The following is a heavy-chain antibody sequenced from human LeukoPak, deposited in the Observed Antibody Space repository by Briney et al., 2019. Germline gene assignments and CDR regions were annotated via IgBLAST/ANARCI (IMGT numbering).Heavy chain of an antibody. Sequence: PSETLSLTCTVSGGSISSGGYYWSWIRQPPGKGLEWIGYIYHSGSTYYNPSLKSRVTISVDRSKNQFSLKLSSVTAADTAVYYCARGSGVLDNYYMDVWGKGTTVTVSS. CDR3: ARGSGVLDNYYMDV. J-gene: IGHJ6*03. D-gene: IGHD3-3*01. CDR1: GGSISSGGYY. CDR2: IYHSGST. V-gene: IGHV4-30-2*01.